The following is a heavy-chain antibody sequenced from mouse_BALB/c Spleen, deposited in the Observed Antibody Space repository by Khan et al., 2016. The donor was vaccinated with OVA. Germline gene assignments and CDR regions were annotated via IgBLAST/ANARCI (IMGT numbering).Heavy chain of an antibody. J-gene: IGHJ2*01. V-gene: IGHV1-20*02. CDR3: ARKNGSDFDY. CDR2: INPHIGET. Sequence: VQLKQSGPELVKPGASVKISCKASGYSFTGYFMNWVMQSHGKSLEWIGRINPHIGETFYNQKFVGKATLTVDESSSTAHMELRSLASEDPAVYFCARKNGSDFDYWGQGTTLTVSS. D-gene: IGHD1-1*01. CDR1: GYSFTGYF.